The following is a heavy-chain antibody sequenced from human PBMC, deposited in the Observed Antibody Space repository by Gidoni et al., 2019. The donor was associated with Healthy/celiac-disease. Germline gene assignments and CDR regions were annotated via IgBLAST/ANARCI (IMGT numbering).Heavy chain of an antibody. CDR3: ARESAMVRAFDI. CDR1: GFTVSSNY. Sequence: EVQLVESGGGLIQPGGSLRLSCAASGFTVSSNYMRWVRQAPGKGLEWVSVIYSGGSTYDADSVKGRFTISRDNSKNTLYLQMNSLRAEDTAVYYCARESAMVRAFDIWGQGTMVTVSS. CDR2: IYSGGST. V-gene: IGHV3-53*01. J-gene: IGHJ3*02. D-gene: IGHD5-18*01.